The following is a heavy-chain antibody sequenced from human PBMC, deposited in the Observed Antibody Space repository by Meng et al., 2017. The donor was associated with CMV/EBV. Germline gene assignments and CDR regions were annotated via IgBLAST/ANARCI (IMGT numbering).Heavy chain of an antibody. D-gene: IGHD6-6*01. V-gene: IGHV1-46*01. CDR2: INPSGGST. CDR1: GYTFTSYY. CDR3: AREEGIAARSDWFNP. J-gene: IGHJ5*02. Sequence: QVQLAHAGAEVKQPGASVKVSCKASGYTFTSYYMHWVRQAPGQGLEWMGIINPSGGSTSYAQKFQGRVTMTRDTSTSTVYMELSSLRSEDTAVYYCAREEGIAARSDWFNPWGQGTLVTVSS.